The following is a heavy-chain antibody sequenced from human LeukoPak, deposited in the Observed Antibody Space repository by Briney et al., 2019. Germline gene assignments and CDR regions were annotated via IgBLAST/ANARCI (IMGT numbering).Heavy chain of an antibody. J-gene: IGHJ3*01. V-gene: IGHV3-7*01. CDR1: GFTLSTYW. D-gene: IGHD6-19*01. CDR3: ARVAYGWSRGDLFDG. CDR2: ITEDGSKK. Sequence: GGSLRLSCVASGFTLSTYWMTWVRQAPGAGLEWVASITEDGSKKSYVDPVTGRFSIPRDNPKNPTFLHINSLTVEDTAPLNCARVAYGWSRGDLFDGWG.